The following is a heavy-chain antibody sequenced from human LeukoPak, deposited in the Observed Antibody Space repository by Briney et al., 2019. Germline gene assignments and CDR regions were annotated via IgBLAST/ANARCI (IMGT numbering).Heavy chain of an antibody. V-gene: IGHV1-2*02. CDR2: INPNSGDT. CDR3: ARDAWLVGTTNLYYFDY. CDR1: EYTFTDYY. J-gene: IGHJ4*02. Sequence: ASVKASCKASEYTFTDYYMHWVRQAPGQGLEWMGWINPNSGDTNYAQKFQGRVTMTRDPSISTAYMALTRLRSDDTAVYYCARDAWLVGTTNLYYFDYWGQGTLVTVSS. D-gene: IGHD1-26*01.